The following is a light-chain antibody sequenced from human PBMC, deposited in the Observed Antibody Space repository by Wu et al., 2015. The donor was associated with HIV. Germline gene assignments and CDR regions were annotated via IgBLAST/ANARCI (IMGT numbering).Light chain of an antibody. CDR3: QKCNNAPLT. Sequence: DIQMTQSPYSLSASVGDTVTITCRASQDITNSLAWYQQKPGKVPKLLISAASTLQSGVPSRFSGSGYGTEFTLTINSLQPEDVANYYCQKCNNAPLTFGGGTKVEIK. V-gene: IGKV1-27*01. CDR2: AAS. J-gene: IGKJ4*01. CDR1: QDITNS.